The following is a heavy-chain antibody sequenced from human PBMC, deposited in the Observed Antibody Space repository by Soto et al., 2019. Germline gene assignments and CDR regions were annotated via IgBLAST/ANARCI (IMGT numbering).Heavy chain of an antibody. CDR3: ARGYGSSYGFGY. Sequence: EVQLVETGGGLVQPGGSLRLSCAASGFSVSTNYLTWVRQAPGKGLDWVSLIYSGGSTCYADSVMGRFTISRDNSKNTVFLQMNSLRAEDTAVYYCARGYGSSYGFGYWGQGTLVTVSS. CDR1: GFSVSTNY. D-gene: IGHD5-18*01. CDR2: IYSGGST. V-gene: IGHV3-53*02. J-gene: IGHJ4*02.